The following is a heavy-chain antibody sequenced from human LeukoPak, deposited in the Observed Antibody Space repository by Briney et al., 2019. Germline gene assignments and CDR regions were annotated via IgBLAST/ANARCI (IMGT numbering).Heavy chain of an antibody. CDR1: GFTFSNYA. Sequence: GGSLRLSCAASGFTFSNYAMRWVRQAPGKGLEWVSGISGSGDSTYYADSVKGRFTISRDNSKNTLYMQMSSLRPEDTAVYYCAKDLGTTYTFDMWGQGTFVTVSS. CDR3: AKDLGTTYTFDM. V-gene: IGHV3-23*01. D-gene: IGHD1-1*01. J-gene: IGHJ3*02. CDR2: ISGSGDST.